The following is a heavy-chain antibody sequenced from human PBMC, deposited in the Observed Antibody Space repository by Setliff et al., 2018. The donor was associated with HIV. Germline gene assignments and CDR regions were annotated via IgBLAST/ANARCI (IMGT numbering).Heavy chain of an antibody. J-gene: IGHJ4*02. CDR3: ARHLSATGTFDY. CDR2: IYPGDSDT. Sequence: GASLKISCKGSGYSFTSYWIGWVRQMPGKGLEWMGIIYPGDSDTRYGPSFQGQVTISAGKSISTANLQWSSLKASDTAMYYCARHLSATGTFDYWGQGTLVTVSS. V-gene: IGHV5-51*01. D-gene: IGHD7-27*01. CDR1: GYSFTSYW.